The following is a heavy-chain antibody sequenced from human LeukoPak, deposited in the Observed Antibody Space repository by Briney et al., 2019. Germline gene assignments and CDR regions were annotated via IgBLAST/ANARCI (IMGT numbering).Heavy chain of an antibody. D-gene: IGHD5-12*01. V-gene: IGHV3-30*04. CDR3: ARSTSGYSGYGPFDY. CDR2: ISYDGSNT. J-gene: IGHJ4*02. CDR1: GFTFSSYA. Sequence: GGSLRLSCAASGFTFSSYAMHWVRQAPGKGLEWVAVISYDGSNTYYADSVKGRFTISRDNSKNTLYLQMNSLRAEDTAVYYCARSTSGYSGYGPFDYWGQGTLVTVSS.